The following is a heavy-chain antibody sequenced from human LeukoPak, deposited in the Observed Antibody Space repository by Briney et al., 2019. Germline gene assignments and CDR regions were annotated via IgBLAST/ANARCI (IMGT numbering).Heavy chain of an antibody. CDR2: ISGSGGST. V-gene: IGHV3-23*01. CDR1: GFTFSSYG. CDR3: AKDLGIQWELLLGPDY. Sequence: GGSLRLSCAASGFTFSSYGMSWVRQAPGKGLEWVSAISGSGGSTYYADSVKGRFTISRDNSKNTLYLQMNSLRAEDTAVYYCAKDLGIQWELLLGPDYWGQGTLVTVSS. J-gene: IGHJ4*02. D-gene: IGHD1-26*01.